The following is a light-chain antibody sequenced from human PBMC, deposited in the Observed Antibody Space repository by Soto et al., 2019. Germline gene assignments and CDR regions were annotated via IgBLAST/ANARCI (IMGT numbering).Light chain of an antibody. CDR1: SSDVGGDNY. CDR3: CSYGGTYTLYV. CDR2: DVS. V-gene: IGLV2-11*01. Sequence: QSALTQPASVSGSPGESITISCTGTSSDVGGDNYVSWYQQYPGKAPKVMIYDVSKRPSGVADRFSGSRSGNTASLTISGLQNEDDADYYCCSYGGTYTLYVFGTGTKLTVL. J-gene: IGLJ1*01.